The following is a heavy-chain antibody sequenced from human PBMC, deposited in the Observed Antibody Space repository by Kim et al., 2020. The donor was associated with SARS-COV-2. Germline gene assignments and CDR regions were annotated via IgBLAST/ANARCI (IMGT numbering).Heavy chain of an antibody. Sequence: SVKVSCKASGGTFSSYAISWVRQAPGQGLEWMGRIIPILGIANYAQKSQGRVTITADKSTSTAYMELSSLRSEDTAVYYCARDRIRYGMDVWGQGTTVTVSS. CDR3: ARDRIRYGMDV. CDR1: GGTFSSYA. V-gene: IGHV1-69*04. J-gene: IGHJ6*02. CDR2: IIPILGIA.